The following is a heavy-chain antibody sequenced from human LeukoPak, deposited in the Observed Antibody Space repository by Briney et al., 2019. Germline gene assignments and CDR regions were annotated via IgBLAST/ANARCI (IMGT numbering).Heavy chain of an antibody. CDR2: ISSSGSTI. V-gene: IGHV3-11*01. J-gene: IGHJ4*02. CDR1: GFTFSDYY. CDR3: AREGRYCTNGVCSTSLYYFDY. Sequence: GGSLRLSCAASGFTFSDYYMSWIRQAPGKGLVWVSYISSSGSTIYYADSVKGRFTISRDNAKNSLYLQMNSLRAEDTAVYYCAREGRYCTNGVCSTSLYYFDYWGQGTLVTVSS. D-gene: IGHD2-8*01.